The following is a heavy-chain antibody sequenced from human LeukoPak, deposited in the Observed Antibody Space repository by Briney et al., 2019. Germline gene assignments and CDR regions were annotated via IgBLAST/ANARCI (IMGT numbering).Heavy chain of an antibody. J-gene: IGHJ3*01. CDR2: IRHDGSDK. D-gene: IGHD6-13*01. V-gene: IGHV3-30*04. CDR1: GVTFSSYS. Sequence: GGSLRLSCAASGVTFSSYSMHWVRRAPGKGLEWVGGIRHDGSDKYYGDSVKGRFTISRDNSKNTLYLQMDSLRAEDTAVYYCAREKQQLLLSDVFDVWGRGTMVTVSS. CDR3: AREKQQLLLSDVFDV.